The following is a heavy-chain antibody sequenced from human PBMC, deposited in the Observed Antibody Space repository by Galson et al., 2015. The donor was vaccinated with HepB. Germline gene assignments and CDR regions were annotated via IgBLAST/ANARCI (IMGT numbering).Heavy chain of an antibody. CDR3: AREWLHKGSEGNYYYYGMDV. Sequence: SLRLSCAASGFTFNTYWMTWVRQAPGKGLEWVADIKQDGSEKYYVDSVRGRFTISRDNAKNSLYLQMNSLRAGDTALYYCAREWLHKGSEGNYYYYGMDVWGQGTTVTVSS. V-gene: IGHV3-7*03. J-gene: IGHJ6*02. CDR1: GFTFNTYW. D-gene: IGHD5-12*01. CDR2: IKQDGSEK.